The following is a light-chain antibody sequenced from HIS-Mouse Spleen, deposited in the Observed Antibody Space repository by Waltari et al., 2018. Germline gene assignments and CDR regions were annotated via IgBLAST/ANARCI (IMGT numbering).Light chain of an antibody. CDR1: QSISSW. CDR2: KAS. Sequence: DIQMTQSPSTLSASVGDRVTIPCRASQSISSWLAWYQQKPGKAPKLLIYKASSLESGVPSRFSGSGSGTEFTLTISSLQPDDFATYYCQQYNSCPYTFGQGTKLEIK. J-gene: IGKJ2*01. V-gene: IGKV1-5*03. CDR3: QQYNSCPYT.